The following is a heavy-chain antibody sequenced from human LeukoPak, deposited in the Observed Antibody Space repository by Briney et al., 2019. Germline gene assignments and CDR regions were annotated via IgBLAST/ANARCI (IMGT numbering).Heavy chain of an antibody. J-gene: IGHJ5*02. CDR2: IFLAGST. CDR1: GDSISNTNW. V-gene: IGHV4-4*02. D-gene: IGHD4-17*01. Sequence: SETLSLTCAVSGDSISNTNWWTWVRQPPGKGLEWIGEIFLAGSTNYSPSFKSRVTILIDKSKNQFSLELRSVTAADTAVYFCARLPLSPVTTGGMLARWFDPWGQGILVTVSS. CDR3: ARLPLSPVTTGGMLARWFDP.